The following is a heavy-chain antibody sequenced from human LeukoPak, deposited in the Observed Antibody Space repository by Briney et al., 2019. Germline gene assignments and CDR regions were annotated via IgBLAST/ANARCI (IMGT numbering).Heavy chain of an antibody. CDR2: IYYSGST. CDR1: GGSISSGGYY. V-gene: IGHV4-31*03. CDR3: AREDPQTKVPEGMDV. J-gene: IGHJ6*02. D-gene: IGHD4/OR15-4a*01. Sequence: SQTLSLTCTVSGGSISSGGYYWSWIRQHPGKGLEWIGYIYYSGSTYYNPSLKSRVTISVDTSKNQFSLKLNSVTAADTAVYYCAREDPQTKVPEGMDVWGQGTTVTVSS.